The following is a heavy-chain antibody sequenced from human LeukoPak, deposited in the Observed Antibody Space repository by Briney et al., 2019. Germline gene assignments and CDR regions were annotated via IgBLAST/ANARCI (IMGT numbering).Heavy chain of an antibody. D-gene: IGHD3-10*01. V-gene: IGHV1-18*01. CDR1: GYTFTSYG. J-gene: IGHJ4*02. CDR2: ISAYNGNT. Sequence: ASVKVSCKASGYTFTSYGISWVRQAPGQGLEWMGWISAYNGNTNYAQKLQGRVTMTTDTSTSTAYMALRSLRSDDTAVYYCARVLLWFGELLGAHDYWGQGTLVTVSS. CDR3: ARVLLWFGELLGAHDY.